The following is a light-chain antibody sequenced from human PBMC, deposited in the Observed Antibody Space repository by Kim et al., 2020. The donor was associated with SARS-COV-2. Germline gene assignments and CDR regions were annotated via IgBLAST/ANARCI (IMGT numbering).Light chain of an antibody. CDR1: DSDLSTSVS. V-gene: IGLV2-14*03. CDR3: SASLSNSRYV. CDR2: DFG. J-gene: IGLJ6*01. Sequence: QSALTQPVSVSGSPGQSITISCTGSDSDLSTSVSVSWYQQQSDKAPRLILYDFGSRPSGISNRFSGSKSGNTASLTISGLQAEDEADYFCSASLSNSRYVFGGGTKVTVL.